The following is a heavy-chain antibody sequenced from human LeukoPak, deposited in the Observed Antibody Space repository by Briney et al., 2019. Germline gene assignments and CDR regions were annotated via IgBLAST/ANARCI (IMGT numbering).Heavy chain of an antibody. CDR2: MNPNSGNT. D-gene: IGHD3-10*01. V-gene: IGHV1-8*02. CDR3: ARGSHYGRRRTNWFDP. Sequence: ASVKVSCKASGYTFTSYGISWVRQAPGQGLEWMGWMNPNSGNTGYALKFQGRVTMTRNTSISTAYMELSSLRSEDTAVYYCARGSHYGRRRTNWFDPWGQGTLVTVSS. J-gene: IGHJ5*02. CDR1: GYTFTSYG.